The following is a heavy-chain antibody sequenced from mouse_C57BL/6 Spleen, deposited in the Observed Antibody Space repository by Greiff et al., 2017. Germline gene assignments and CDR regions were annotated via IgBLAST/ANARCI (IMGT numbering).Heavy chain of an antibody. V-gene: IGHV14-2*01. Sequence: VQLQQSGAELVKPGASVKLSCTASGFNITDYYMHWVKQRTEQGLEWIGRIDPEDGETKYAPNFQGKDTITADTSSKTAYLQLSSLTSEATAVYYGASSGGYYPYYYAMDYWGQGTSVTVSS. CDR2: IDPEDGET. CDR3: ASSGGYYPYYYAMDY. D-gene: IGHD2-3*01. CDR1: GFNITDYY. J-gene: IGHJ4*01.